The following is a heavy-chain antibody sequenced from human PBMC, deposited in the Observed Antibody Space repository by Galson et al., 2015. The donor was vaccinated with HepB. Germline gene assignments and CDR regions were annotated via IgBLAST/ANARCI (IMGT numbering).Heavy chain of an antibody. V-gene: IGHV1-18*01. D-gene: IGHD4-17*01. CDR2: INGYSGNT. CDR3: ARDFDYGTT. Sequence: SVKVSCKASGYTFTNYGISWVRQAPGQGLEWMGWINGYSGNTNYAQKLQGRVTMTTDTSTSTAYMELRSLRSDDTAVYYCARDFDYGTTWGQGTLVTVSS. J-gene: IGHJ5*02. CDR1: GYTFTNYG.